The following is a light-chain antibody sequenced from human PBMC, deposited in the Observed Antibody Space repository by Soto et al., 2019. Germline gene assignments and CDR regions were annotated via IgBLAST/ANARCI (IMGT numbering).Light chain of an antibody. Sequence: DIQMTQSPYSLSAAVGDRVTITCRASQNINTYLNRYQQKPGKATKLLIFDAASLQSGVPSRFRGSGSRTDFTLTITSLQPEDFATYYCQQTSSAPFTFGPGTKVDIK. J-gene: IGKJ3*01. CDR2: DAA. V-gene: IGKV1-39*01. CDR3: QQTSSAPFT. CDR1: QNINTY.